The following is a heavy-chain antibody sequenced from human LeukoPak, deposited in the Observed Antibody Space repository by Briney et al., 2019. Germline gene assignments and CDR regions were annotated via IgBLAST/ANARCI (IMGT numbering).Heavy chain of an antibody. Sequence: SETLSLTCTVSGDSISSSNYYWGWIRQPPGKGLEWIGDIYYSGSTYYNPSLKSRVTISVDTSKNQFSLKLSSVTAADTAVYYCAGLYASGTYYGYWGQGTLVTVSS. CDR1: GDSISSSNYY. CDR3: AGLYASGTYYGY. D-gene: IGHD3-10*01. CDR2: IYYSGST. V-gene: IGHV4-39*01. J-gene: IGHJ4*02.